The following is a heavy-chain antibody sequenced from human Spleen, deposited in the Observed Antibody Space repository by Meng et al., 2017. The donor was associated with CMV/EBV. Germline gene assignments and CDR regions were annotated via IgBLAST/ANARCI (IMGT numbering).Heavy chain of an antibody. CDR3: ATVEGAYCSSTSCYRLDP. Sequence: TLTELAMHWVRQAPGRGLEWMGGCDPEDGETIYAQKFQGRVTMTEDTSTDTAYMELSSLRSEDTAVYYCATVEGAYCSSTSCYRLDPWGQGTLVTVS. J-gene: IGHJ5*02. CDR2: CDPEDGET. CDR1: TLTELA. V-gene: IGHV1-24*01. D-gene: IGHD2-2*01.